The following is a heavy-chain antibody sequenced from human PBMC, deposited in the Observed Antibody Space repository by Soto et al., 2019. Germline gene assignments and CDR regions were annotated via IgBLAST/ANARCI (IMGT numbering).Heavy chain of an antibody. D-gene: IGHD2-8*02. Sequence: QVQLQQWGAGLLKPSETLSLTCAVDGGPVSGYYWTWIRQPPGTGLEWIGEINHSASTNYNPSLKSRVTISADTSKHLFSLKLTSVTAADTAVYYCARDKITGLFDYWGQGTLVTVSS. CDR3: ARDKITGLFDY. CDR1: GGPVSGYY. V-gene: IGHV4-34*01. CDR2: INHSAST. J-gene: IGHJ4*02.